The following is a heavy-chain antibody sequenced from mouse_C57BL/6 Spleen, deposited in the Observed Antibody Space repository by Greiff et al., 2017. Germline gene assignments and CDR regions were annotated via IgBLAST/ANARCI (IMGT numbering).Heavy chain of an antibody. CDR2: IYPGDGDT. CDR3: ARSASGTRDMEG. D-gene: IGHD4-1*01. J-gene: IGHJ4*01. CDR1: GYAFSSSW. V-gene: IGHV1-82*01. Sequence: QVQLQQSGPELVKPGASVKISCKASGYAFSSSWMNWVKQRPGKGLEWIGRIYPGDGDTHYNGKFKGKATLTADKSSSTAYMQLSSLTSEDSAVYCCARSASGTRDMEGWGQGPSVTVAS.